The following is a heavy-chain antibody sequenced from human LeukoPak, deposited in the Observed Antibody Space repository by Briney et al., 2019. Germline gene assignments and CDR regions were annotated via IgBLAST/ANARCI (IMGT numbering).Heavy chain of an antibody. Sequence: NPGGSLRLSCAASGFTFSSYSMNWVRQAPGKGLEWASSISSSSSYIYYADSVKGRFTISRDNAKNSLYLQMDSLRAEDTAVYYCARTSYYYDSSGHIDAFDIWGQGTMVTVSS. D-gene: IGHD3-22*01. J-gene: IGHJ3*02. CDR3: ARTSYYYDSSGHIDAFDI. CDR1: GFTFSSYS. V-gene: IGHV3-21*01. CDR2: ISSSSSYI.